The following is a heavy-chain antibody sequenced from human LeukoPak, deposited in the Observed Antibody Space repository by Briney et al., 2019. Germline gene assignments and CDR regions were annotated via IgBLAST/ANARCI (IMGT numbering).Heavy chain of an antibody. D-gene: IGHD4-17*01. V-gene: IGHV4-39*01. J-gene: IGHJ4*02. Sequence: SETLSLTCTVSGGSISSSSYYWGWIRQPPGKGLERIGSIYYSGSTYYNPSLKSRVTISADTSKNQFSLKLSSVTAADTAVDYCARRDYGDYFRVLYYFDYWGQGTLVTVSS. CDR3: ARRDYGDYFRVLYYFDY. CDR2: IYYSGST. CDR1: GGSISSSSYY.